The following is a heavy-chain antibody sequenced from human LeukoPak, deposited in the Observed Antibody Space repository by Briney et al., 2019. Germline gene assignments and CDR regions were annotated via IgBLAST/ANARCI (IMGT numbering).Heavy chain of an antibody. V-gene: IGHV4-38-2*02. CDR1: GYSISNGYY. CDR2: IYHSGST. D-gene: IGHD5-18*01. CDR3: ATDTYSYGPDY. J-gene: IGHJ4*02. Sequence: PSETLSLTCAVSGYSISNGYYWGWIRQPPGKGLEWIGSIYHSGSTYYHPSLKNRVTISVDTSKNQFSPELSSVTAADTAVYYCATDTYSYGPDYWGQGTLVTVSS.